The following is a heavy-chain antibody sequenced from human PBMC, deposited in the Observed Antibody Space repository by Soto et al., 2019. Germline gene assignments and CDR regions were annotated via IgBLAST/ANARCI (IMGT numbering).Heavy chain of an antibody. V-gene: IGHV1-69*13. Sequence: ASVKVSCKASGGTFSSYAISWARQAPGQGLEWMGGIIPIFGTANYAQKFQGRVTITADESTSTAYMELSSLRSEDTAVYYCAFTFNIAAAYFDYWGQGTLVTVSS. D-gene: IGHD6-13*01. J-gene: IGHJ4*02. CDR1: GGTFSSYA. CDR2: IIPIFGTA. CDR3: AFTFNIAAAYFDY.